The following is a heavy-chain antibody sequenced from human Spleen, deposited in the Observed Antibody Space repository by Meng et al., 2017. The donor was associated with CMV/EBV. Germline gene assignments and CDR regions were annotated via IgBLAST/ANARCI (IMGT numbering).Heavy chain of an antibody. CDR3: ARERLYQPLWGDALDI. D-gene: IGHD2-2*01. J-gene: IGHJ3*02. CDR1: GFTFSSYG. Sequence: GGSLRLSCAASGFTFSSYGMHWVRQAPGKGLEWVASISSSRSYINYADSVKGRFTISRDNAKNSLYLQLSSLRADDTAVYYCARERLYQPLWGDALDIWGQGTMVTVSS. CDR2: ISSSRSYI. V-gene: IGHV3-21*01.